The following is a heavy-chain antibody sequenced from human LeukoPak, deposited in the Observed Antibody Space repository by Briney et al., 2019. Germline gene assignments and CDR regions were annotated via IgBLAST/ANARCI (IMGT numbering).Heavy chain of an antibody. CDR1: GYTFTIYG. Sequence: ASVTVSFKASGYTFTIYGISWVRQAPGQGPEWMGWISAYNGNTNYAQKLQGRVTMTTDTSTSTAYMELRSLRSDDTAVYYCAREGIAAAGIGYYYMDVWGKGTTVTVSS. V-gene: IGHV1-18*01. J-gene: IGHJ6*03. CDR3: AREGIAAAGIGYYYMDV. D-gene: IGHD6-13*01. CDR2: ISAYNGNT.